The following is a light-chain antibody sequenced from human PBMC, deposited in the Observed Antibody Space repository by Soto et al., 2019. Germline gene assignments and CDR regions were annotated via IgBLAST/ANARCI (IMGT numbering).Light chain of an antibody. V-gene: IGLV3-21*04. CDR2: YDS. CDR3: QVWDSSSDHGV. CDR1: NIGSKS. J-gene: IGLJ1*01. Sequence: SYELTQPPSVSVAPGKTARITCGGNNIGSKSVHWYQQKPGQAPVLVIYYDSDRPSGIPERFSGSNSGNTATLTISRVEAGDEAAYYCQVWDSSSDHGVFGTGTKLTVL.